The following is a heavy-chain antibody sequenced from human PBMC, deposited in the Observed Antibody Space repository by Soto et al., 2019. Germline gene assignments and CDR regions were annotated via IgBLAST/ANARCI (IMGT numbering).Heavy chain of an antibody. CDR1: GGTFITYT. Sequence: GASVKVSCKASGGTFITYTFNWVRQAPGQGLEWMGRIIPILNIANYAQNFQGRVTITADKSSSTAYMELSSLRAEDTAVYYCASAPVISAATHWFDPWGQGTLVTVSS. CDR2: IIPILNIA. V-gene: IGHV1-69*02. D-gene: IGHD2-15*01. J-gene: IGHJ5*02. CDR3: ASAPVISAATHWFDP.